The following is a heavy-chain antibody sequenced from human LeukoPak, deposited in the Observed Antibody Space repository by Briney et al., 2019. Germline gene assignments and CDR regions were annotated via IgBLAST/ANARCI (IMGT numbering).Heavy chain of an antibody. Sequence: GGPLRLFCEASGFTFSSDWMHWVRQAPGQGLLWVSRINPDGTTTYYADSVKGRFSISRDNAKNTLYLQMNSLRAEDTAVYYCTRGVSGSYGNFDYWGQGTLVTVSS. D-gene: IGHD1-26*01. CDR1: GFTFSSDW. CDR2: INPDGTTT. V-gene: IGHV3-74*01. J-gene: IGHJ4*02. CDR3: TRGVSGSYGNFDY.